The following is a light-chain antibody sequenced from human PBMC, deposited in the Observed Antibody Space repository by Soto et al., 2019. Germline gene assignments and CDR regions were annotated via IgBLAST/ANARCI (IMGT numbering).Light chain of an antibody. Sequence: QSALTQPASVSGSPGQSITLSCTGTSSDIGGYDYVSWYQRHPGKAPKLIIYDVNNRPSGVSNRFSGSKSGNTASLTISGLQAEDEADYYCTSYASGSSHVVFGGGTNDRP. CDR2: DVN. CDR3: TSYASGSSHVV. J-gene: IGLJ2*01. V-gene: IGLV2-14*01. CDR1: SSDIGGYDY.